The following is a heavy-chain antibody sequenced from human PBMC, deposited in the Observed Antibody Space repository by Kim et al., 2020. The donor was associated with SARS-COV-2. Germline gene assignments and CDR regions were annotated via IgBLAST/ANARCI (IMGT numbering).Heavy chain of an antibody. CDR3: ARGELGCGGDCFRYFDY. V-gene: IGHV4-61*02. CDR1: GGSISSGSYY. D-gene: IGHD2-21*02. J-gene: IGHJ4*02. CDR2: IYTSGST. Sequence: SETLSLTCTVSGGSISSGSYYWSWIRQPAGKGLEWIGRIYTSGSTNYNPSLNSRVTISVDTSKNQFSLKLSSVTAADTAVYYCARGELGCGGDCFRYFDYWGQRTLVTVSS.